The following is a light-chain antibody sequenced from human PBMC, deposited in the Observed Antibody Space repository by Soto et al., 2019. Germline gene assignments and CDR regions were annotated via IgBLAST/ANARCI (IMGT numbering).Light chain of an antibody. CDR2: GAS. J-gene: IGKJ4*01. CDR1: QPVSDK. V-gene: IGKV3-20*01. Sequence: EVVMTQSPANLSVSPGVGATLSCWASQPVSDKLAWYQQKPGQAPRLLISGASSRATGIPDRFSGSGSGTDFTLTISSLEPEDFAVYYCQQYGSSLSFGGGTKVDIK. CDR3: QQYGSSLS.